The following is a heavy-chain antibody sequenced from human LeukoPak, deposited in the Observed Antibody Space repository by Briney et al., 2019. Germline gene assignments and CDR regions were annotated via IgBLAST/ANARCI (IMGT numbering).Heavy chain of an antibody. V-gene: IGHV4-39*07. D-gene: IGHD3-3*01. CDR3: ARGVGDTYYDFWSGELGGKFYFDY. J-gene: IGHJ4*02. CDR2: IYYSGST. CDR1: GGSISSSSYY. Sequence: SETLSLTCTVSGGSISSSSYYWGWIRQPPGKGLEWIGSIYYSGSTYYNPSLKSRVTISVDTSKNQFSLKLSSLTAADTAVYYCARGVGDTYYDFWSGELGGKFYFDYWGQGTLVTVSS.